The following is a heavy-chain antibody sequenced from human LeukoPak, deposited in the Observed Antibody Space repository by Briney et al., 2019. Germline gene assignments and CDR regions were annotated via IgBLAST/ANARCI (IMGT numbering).Heavy chain of an antibody. CDR1: GFTFSSYG. V-gene: IGHV3-30*18. Sequence: PGGSLRLSWAASGFTFSSYGMHWVRQAPGKGLEWVAVISYDGSNKYYADSVKGRFTISRDNSKNTLYLQMNSLRAEDTAVYYCAKFGGTVTNHDAFDIWGQGTMVTVSS. D-gene: IGHD4-17*01. J-gene: IGHJ3*02. CDR3: AKFGGTVTNHDAFDI. CDR2: ISYDGSNK.